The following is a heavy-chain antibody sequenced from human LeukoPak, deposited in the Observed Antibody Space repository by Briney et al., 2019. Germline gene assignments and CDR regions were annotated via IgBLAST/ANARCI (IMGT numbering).Heavy chain of an antibody. V-gene: IGHV4-34*01. CDR2: INHSGST. CDR1: GGSFCGNY. CDR3: ARGPPHYDFWSGSAGYMDV. Sequence: SETLSLTCAVYGGSFCGNYWSWIRQPPGKGLEWIGEINHSGSTNYNPSLKSRVTISVDTSKNQFSLKMSSVTAADTAVYYCARGPPHYDFWSGSAGYMDVWGKGTTVTVSS. J-gene: IGHJ6*03. D-gene: IGHD3-3*01.